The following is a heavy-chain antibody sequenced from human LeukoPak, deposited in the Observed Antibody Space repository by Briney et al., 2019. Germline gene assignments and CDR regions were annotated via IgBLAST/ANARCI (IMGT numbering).Heavy chain of an antibody. CDR1: GYTFTSFG. Sequence: ASVKVSCKASGYTFTSFGITWVRQAPGQGLEWMGWISAYNGNTHYAPKFQGRLTMTTDTSTSTAYMELRSLRSDDTAVYYCARAPGYCNSTSCYWSDSWGQGTLVTVSS. CDR3: ARAPGYCNSTSCYWSDS. CDR2: ISAYNGNT. J-gene: IGHJ5*01. V-gene: IGHV1-18*01. D-gene: IGHD2-2*01.